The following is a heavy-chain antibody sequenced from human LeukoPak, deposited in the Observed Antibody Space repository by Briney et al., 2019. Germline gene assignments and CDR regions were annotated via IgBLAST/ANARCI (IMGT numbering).Heavy chain of an antibody. D-gene: IGHD3-10*01. CDR3: ARDTYGSGSYES. CDR2: IYSGGST. CDR1: GFTVSSNY. V-gene: IGHV3-53*01. Sequence: GGSLRLSCAASGFTVSSNYMSWVRQAPGKGLEWVSVIYSGGSTYYADSVKGRFTISRDNSKNTLYLQMNSLRAEDTAVYYCARDTYGSGSYESWGQGTLVTVSS. J-gene: IGHJ5*02.